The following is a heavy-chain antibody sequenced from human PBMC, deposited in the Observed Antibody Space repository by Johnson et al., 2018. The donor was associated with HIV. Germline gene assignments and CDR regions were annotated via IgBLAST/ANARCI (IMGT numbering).Heavy chain of an antibody. CDR1: GFSFSDYY. J-gene: IGHJ3*02. Sequence: QVQLVESGGGLVKPGGSLRLSCAASGFSFSDYYMNWIRQAPGKGLEWVSKISSSGSTIYYADSVKGRFTISRDNAKNSLYLQMNSLRDEDTAVYYCARDRSGYYYDSSGMDAFDIWGQGTMVTVSS. D-gene: IGHD3-22*01. V-gene: IGHV3-11*04. CDR3: ARDRSGYYYDSSGMDAFDI. CDR2: ISSSGSTI.